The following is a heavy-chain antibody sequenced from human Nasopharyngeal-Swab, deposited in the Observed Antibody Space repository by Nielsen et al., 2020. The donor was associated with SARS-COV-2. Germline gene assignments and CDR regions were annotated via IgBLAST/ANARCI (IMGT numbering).Heavy chain of an antibody. Sequence: GESLKIPCAASGFTFSSYAMSWVRQAPGKGLEWVSYISTSSSTIYYADSVKGRFTISRDNARNSLYLQMNSLRDEDTAVYYCARRYGDYEGSFEYWGQGTLVTVSS. CDR2: ISTSSSTI. V-gene: IGHV3-48*02. J-gene: IGHJ4*02. D-gene: IGHD4-17*01. CDR3: ARRYGDYEGSFEY. CDR1: GFTFSSYA.